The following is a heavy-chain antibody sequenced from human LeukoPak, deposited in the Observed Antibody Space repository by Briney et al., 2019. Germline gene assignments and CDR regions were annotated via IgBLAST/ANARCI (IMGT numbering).Heavy chain of an antibody. Sequence: SETLSLTCTVSGDSISSGGYYWGWIRQPPGKGLEWIGYIYHSGSTEYNPYRKSGDRITVDRSKDQFSLKLSSVTAADTAVYYCASASEATVANGGLSFDIWGQGTMVTVSS. CDR3: ASASEATVANGGLSFDI. J-gene: IGHJ3*02. V-gene: IGHV4-30-2*01. D-gene: IGHD4-11*01. CDR1: GDSISSGGYY. CDR2: IYHSGST.